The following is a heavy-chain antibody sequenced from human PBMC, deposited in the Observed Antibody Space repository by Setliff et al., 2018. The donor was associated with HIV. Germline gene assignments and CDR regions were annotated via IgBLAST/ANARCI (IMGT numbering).Heavy chain of an antibody. CDR2: IFSSGST. CDR1: GGSISSYY. CDR3: ARDPVITMMVGPKFYFDY. Sequence: SETLSLTCTVSGGSISSYYWSWIRQPAGKGLEWIGRIFSSGSTSYNSSLKSRVTMSVDTSKNQFSLRLTSVTAADTAVYYCARDPVITMMVGPKFYFDYWGQGILVTVSS. V-gene: IGHV4-4*07. D-gene: IGHD3-22*01. J-gene: IGHJ4*02.